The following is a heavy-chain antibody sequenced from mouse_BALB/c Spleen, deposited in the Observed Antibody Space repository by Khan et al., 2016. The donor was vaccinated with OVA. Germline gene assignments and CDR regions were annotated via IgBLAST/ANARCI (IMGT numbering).Heavy chain of an antibody. CDR2: IYPGGYFT. V-gene: IGHV1-63*02. CDR1: GYTFTNYW. J-gene: IGHJ1*01. Sequence: VQLQQSGGEVVRPGTSVKISCKASGYTFTNYWLGWVRQRPGHGLEWIGDIYPGGYFTNYNAKFKDKATLTVDTSSTTANMQLSSLTSEDSAVYFCARWATWYFDVWGAGTTVTVSS. D-gene: IGHD3-1*01. CDR3: ARWATWYFDV.